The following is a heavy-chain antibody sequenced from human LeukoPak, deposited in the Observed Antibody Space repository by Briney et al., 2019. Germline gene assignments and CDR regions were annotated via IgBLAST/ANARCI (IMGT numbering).Heavy chain of an antibody. J-gene: IGHJ4*02. CDR2: IYSGGIT. CDR1: GFTVSSNY. D-gene: IGHD5-24*01. Sequence: GGSLRLSCAASGFTVSSNYMSWVRQAPGKGLDWVSVIYSGGITYYADSVKGRFTISRDNSKNTLYLQMNSLRAEDTAVYYCARETSRARVEMATGSFDYWGQGTLVTVSS. CDR3: ARETSRARVEMATGSFDY. V-gene: IGHV3-53*01.